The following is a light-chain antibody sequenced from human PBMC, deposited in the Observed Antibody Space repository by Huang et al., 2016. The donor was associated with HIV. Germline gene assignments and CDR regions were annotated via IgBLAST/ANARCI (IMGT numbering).Light chain of an antibody. V-gene: IGKV3-11*01. CDR2: DVS. CDR1: QSVRNL. Sequence: EILLTQSPATLSLSPGERATLSCRASQSVRNLLAWYQQKPGQPPRLLSYDVSTRATGIPDRFSGSGSDTDFTLTISSLEPEDFAVYYCQQRSSWPPFTFGPGTKVDIK. CDR3: QQRSSWPPFT. J-gene: IGKJ3*01.